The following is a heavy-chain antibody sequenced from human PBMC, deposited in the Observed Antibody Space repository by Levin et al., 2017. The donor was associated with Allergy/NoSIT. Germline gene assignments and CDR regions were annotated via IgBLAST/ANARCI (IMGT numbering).Heavy chain of an antibody. V-gene: IGHV5-51*01. CDR2: LSPFSSSP. D-gene: IGHD6-19*01. Sequence: SLKIEGKGGGERGRREGKGGGRERKGKGLEWIFLLSPFSSSPLSLPSFQGQVTISADKSISTAYLQWSSLKASDTAMYYCARHGGRQWQKWGQGTLVTVSS. CDR3: ARHGGRQWQK. J-gene: IGHJ4*02. CDR1: GERGRREG.